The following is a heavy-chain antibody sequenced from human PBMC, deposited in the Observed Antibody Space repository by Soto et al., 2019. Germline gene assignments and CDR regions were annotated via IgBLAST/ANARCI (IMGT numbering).Heavy chain of an antibody. J-gene: IGHJ4*02. CDR3: ARLQYYFDY. CDR2: IYYSGST. CDR1: GGSISSYY. V-gene: IGHV4-59*01. Sequence: QVQLQESGPGLVKPSETLSLTCTVSGGSISSYYWSWIRQPPGKGLGWIGYIYYSGSTNYNPPLKCRLTXXVDTSKNKVSLKLSSVTAADTAVYSCARLQYYFDYWGQGTLVTVSS.